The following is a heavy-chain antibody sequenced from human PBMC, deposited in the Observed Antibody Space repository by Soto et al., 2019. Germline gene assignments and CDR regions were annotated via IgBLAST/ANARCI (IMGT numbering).Heavy chain of an antibody. CDR3: ARRALRYFETGWFDP. Sequence: QVQLVQSGAEVKKPGSSVKVSCKASGGTFSSYAISWVRQAPGQGLEWMGGVIPIFGTANYAQKFQGRVTITADESTSTAYMELSSLRSEDTAVYYCARRALRYFETGWFDPWGQGTLVTVSS. J-gene: IGHJ5*02. CDR2: VIPIFGTA. D-gene: IGHD3-9*01. CDR1: GGTFSSYA. V-gene: IGHV1-69*01.